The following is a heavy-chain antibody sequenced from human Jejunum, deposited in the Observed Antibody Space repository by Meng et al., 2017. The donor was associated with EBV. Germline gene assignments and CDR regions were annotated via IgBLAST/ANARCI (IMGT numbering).Heavy chain of an antibody. Sequence: VQLVVSWVPLVKPGGSLRLSCAASGFTFSSYWMHWVRQAPGKGLVWVSRINEDGRITTYADSVKGRFTISRDNTKNTLYLQMNSLRAEDTAVYFCSRDLVGSADDWGQGTLVTVSS. D-gene: IGHD6-25*01. CDR3: SRDLVGSADD. CDR1: GFTFSSYW. J-gene: IGHJ4*02. V-gene: IGHV3-74*01. CDR2: INEDGRIT.